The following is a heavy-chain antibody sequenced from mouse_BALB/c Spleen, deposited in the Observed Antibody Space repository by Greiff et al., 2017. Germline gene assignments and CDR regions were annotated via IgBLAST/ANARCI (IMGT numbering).Heavy chain of an antibody. CDR2: ISTYYGDA. D-gene: IGHD1-1*01. CDR3: AREGVITTVVAPFDY. J-gene: IGHJ2*01. V-gene: IGHV1S137*01. Sequence: QVQLQQSGAELVRPGVSAKISCKGSGYTFTDYAMHWVKQSHAKSLEWIGVISTYYGDASYNQKFKGKATMTVDKSSSTAYMELARLTSEDSAIYYCAREGVITTVVAPFDYWDQGTTLTVSS. CDR1: GYTFTDYA.